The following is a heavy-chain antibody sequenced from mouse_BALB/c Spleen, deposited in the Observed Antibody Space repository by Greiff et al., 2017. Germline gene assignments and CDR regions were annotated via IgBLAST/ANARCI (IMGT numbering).Heavy chain of an antibody. D-gene: IGHD2-4*01. Sequence: QVQLQQPGAELVRPGASVKLSCKASGYTFTSYWINWVKQRPGQGLEWIGNIYPSDSYTNYNQKFKDKATLTVDKSSSTAYMQLSSPTSEDSAVYYCTRGDYDVAMDYWGQGTSVTVSS. V-gene: IGHV1-69*02. CDR1: GYTFTSYW. J-gene: IGHJ4*01. CDR3: TRGDYDVAMDY. CDR2: IYPSDSYT.